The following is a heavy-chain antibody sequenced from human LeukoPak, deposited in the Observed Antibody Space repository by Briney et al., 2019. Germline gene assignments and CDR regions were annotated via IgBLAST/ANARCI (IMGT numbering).Heavy chain of an antibody. CDR1: GYTLTELS. Sequence: ASVKVSCKVSGYTLTELSMHWVRQAPGKGLEWMGGFDPEDGETIYAQKFQGRVAMTEDTSTDTAYMELSSLRSEDTAVYYCATVASRWFGEHNAFDIWGQGTMVTVSS. V-gene: IGHV1-24*01. D-gene: IGHD3-10*01. CDR2: FDPEDGET. CDR3: ATVASRWFGEHNAFDI. J-gene: IGHJ3*02.